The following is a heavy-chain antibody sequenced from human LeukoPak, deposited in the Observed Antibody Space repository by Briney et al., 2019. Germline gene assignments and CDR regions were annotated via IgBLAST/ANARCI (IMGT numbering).Heavy chain of an antibody. CDR2: ISYGGSNK. Sequence: GGSLRLSCAASGFTFRTYGIHWVRQAPGKGLEWVAVISYGGSNKYYADSVKGRFTISRDNSKNTPYLQMNSLKPEDTAVYYCAKGKPSSLWPPFDDWGQGTLVTVSS. V-gene: IGHV3-30*18. J-gene: IGHJ4*02. CDR1: GFTFRTYG. CDR3: AKGKPSSLWPPFDD. D-gene: IGHD5-18*01.